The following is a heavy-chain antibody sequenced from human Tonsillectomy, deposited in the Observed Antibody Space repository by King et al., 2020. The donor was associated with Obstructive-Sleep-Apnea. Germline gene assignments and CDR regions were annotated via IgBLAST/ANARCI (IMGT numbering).Heavy chain of an antibody. CDR1: GFTFGDYG. J-gene: IGHJ4*02. V-gene: IGHV3-49*03. CDR2: IRTKFYGGTT. CDR3: SRVMDDYVWGSYYY. D-gene: IGHD3-16*01. Sequence: VQLVESGGGLVQPGRSLRLSCTASGFTFGDYGMSWFRQAPGKGLEWVAFIRTKFYGGTTEYAASVKGRFTISRDDSKSIAYLQMNSLKTGDTAVYYCSRVMDDYVWGSYYYWVQGTLVTVSS.